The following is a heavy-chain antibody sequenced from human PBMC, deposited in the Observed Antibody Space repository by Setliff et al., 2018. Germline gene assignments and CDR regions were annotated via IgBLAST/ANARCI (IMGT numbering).Heavy chain of an antibody. CDR1: GGSFSGYY. J-gene: IGHJ4*02. CDR3: ARHTIAMSTIISYFDY. CDR2: LSYNGNA. D-gene: IGHD3-10*01. Sequence: SETLSLTCAVYGGSFSGYYWSWIRQPPGKGLEWIGTLSYNGNAYYTPSLKSRVTISIDTSKNQFSLKLSSVTAADTAVYYCARHTIAMSTIISYFDYWGQGTLVTVSS. V-gene: IGHV4-34*01.